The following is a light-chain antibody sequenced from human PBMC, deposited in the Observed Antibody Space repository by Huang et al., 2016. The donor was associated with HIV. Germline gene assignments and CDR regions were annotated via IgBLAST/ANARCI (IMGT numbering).Light chain of an antibody. CDR1: QSVSNSY. J-gene: IGKJ4*01. CDR3: QQYGSSPFT. CDR2: AAS. V-gene: IGKV3-20*01. Sequence: EIVLTQSPGTLSLSPGERATLSCGASQSVSNSYLAWYQPKPGQAPRLLIYAASSRATGIPDRFSGSGSGADFTLTITSLEPEDFAVYYCQQYGSSPFTFGGGTKVEIK.